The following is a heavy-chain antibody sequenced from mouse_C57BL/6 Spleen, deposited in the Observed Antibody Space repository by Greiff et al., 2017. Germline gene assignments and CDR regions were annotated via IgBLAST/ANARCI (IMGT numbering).Heavy chain of an antibody. CDR3: TRDINYAYAMDY. CDR1: GFTFSSYA. CDR2: ISSGGDYI. V-gene: IGHV5-9-1*02. J-gene: IGHJ4*01. Sequence: EVQLVESGEGLVKPGGSLKLSCAASGFTFSSYAMSWVRQTPEQRLEWVAYISSGGDYIYYADTVKGRFTISRDNARNTLYLQMSSLKSEDTAMYYCTRDINYAYAMDYWGQGTSVTVSS. D-gene: IGHD2-4*01.